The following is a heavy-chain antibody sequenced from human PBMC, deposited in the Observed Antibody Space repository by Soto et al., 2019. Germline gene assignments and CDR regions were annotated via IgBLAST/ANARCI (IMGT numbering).Heavy chain of an antibody. CDR2: TYYRSKWYN. D-gene: IGHD6-13*01. V-gene: IGHV6-1*01. CDR3: AREPNPGIAASRFYNWFDP. CDR1: GDSVSSNSAA. Sequence: SQTLSLTCAISGDSVSSNSAAWNWIRQSPSRGLEWLGRTYYRSKWYNDYAVSVKSRITINPDTSKNQFSLQLNSVTPEDTAVYYCAREPNPGIAASRFYNWFDPWGQGTLVTVSS. J-gene: IGHJ5*02.